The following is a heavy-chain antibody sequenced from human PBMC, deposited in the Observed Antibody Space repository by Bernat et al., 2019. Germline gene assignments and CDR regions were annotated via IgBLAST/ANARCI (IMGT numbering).Heavy chain of an antibody. Sequence: QVQLVQSGAEVKKPGASVKVSYKASAYTFTSYAMHWVRQAPGQRLEWMGWINAGNGNTKYSQKFQGRVTITRDTSASTACMELSSLRSEDTAVYYCARALRFCSSTSCYHYYYYGMDVWGQGTTVTVSS. CDR1: AYTFTSYA. CDR3: ARALRFCSSTSCYHYYYYGMDV. V-gene: IGHV1-3*01. D-gene: IGHD2-2*01. J-gene: IGHJ6*02. CDR2: INAGNGNT.